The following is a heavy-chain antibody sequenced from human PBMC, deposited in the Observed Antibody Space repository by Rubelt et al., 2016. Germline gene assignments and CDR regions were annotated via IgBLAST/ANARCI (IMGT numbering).Heavy chain of an antibody. Sequence: QVQLVQSGAEVKKPGSSVKVSCKASGGTFSSYAISWVRQAPGQGLEWMGGIIPILGIANYAQKFQCRVTITAEKSTSTAYMELSSLRSEDTAVYYCARVVSSGWYEDYWGQGTLVTVSS. CDR2: IIPILGIA. CDR1: GGTFSSYA. V-gene: IGHV1-69*10. CDR3: ARVVSSGWYEDY. D-gene: IGHD6-19*01. J-gene: IGHJ4*02.